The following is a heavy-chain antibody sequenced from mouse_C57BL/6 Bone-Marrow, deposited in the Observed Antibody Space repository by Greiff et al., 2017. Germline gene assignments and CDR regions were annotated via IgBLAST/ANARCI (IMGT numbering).Heavy chain of an antibody. D-gene: IGHD1-1*01. CDR1: GFNIKDYY. CDR3: TRSLIDYDTSY. CDR2: IDTEDGET. Sequence: EVQLQQSGAELVKPGASVKLSCTASGFNIKDYYIHWVKKRTEQGLEWIGRIDTEDGETKYAPKFQDKATITADTSSNTAYRQLSSLTYEDTAVYYCTRSLIDYDTSYWGQGATRSGSS. V-gene: IGHV14-2*01. J-gene: IGHJ2*01.